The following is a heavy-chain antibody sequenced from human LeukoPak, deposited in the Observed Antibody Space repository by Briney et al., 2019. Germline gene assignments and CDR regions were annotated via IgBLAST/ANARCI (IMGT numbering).Heavy chain of an antibody. V-gene: IGHV4-59*08. Sequence: PSETLSLTCTVSGGSISSYYWSWLRQPPGKGLEWIGYIYYSGSTYYNPSLKSRVTISVDTSKNQFSLKLSSVTAADTAVYYCARVPPVRNYEQSHSYYFDYWGQGTLVTVSS. CDR2: IYYSGST. J-gene: IGHJ4*02. CDR3: ARVPPVRNYEQSHSYYFDY. CDR1: GGSISSYY. D-gene: IGHD4-11*01.